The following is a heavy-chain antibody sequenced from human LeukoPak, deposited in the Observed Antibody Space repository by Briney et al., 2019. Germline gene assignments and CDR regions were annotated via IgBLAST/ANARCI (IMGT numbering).Heavy chain of an antibody. CDR1: GGPFSGYY. Sequence: PSETLSLTCAVYGGPFSGYYWSWIRQPPGKGLEWIGEINHSGSTNYNPSLKSRVTISVDTSKNQFSLKLSSVTAADTAVYYCASGPRSQGSEFDYWGQGTLVTVSS. V-gene: IGHV4-34*01. D-gene: IGHD1-14*01. CDR3: ASGPRSQGSEFDY. CDR2: INHSGST. J-gene: IGHJ4*02.